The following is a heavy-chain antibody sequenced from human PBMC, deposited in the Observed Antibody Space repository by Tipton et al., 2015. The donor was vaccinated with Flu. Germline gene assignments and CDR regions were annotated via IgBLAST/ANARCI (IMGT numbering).Heavy chain of an antibody. J-gene: IGHJ4*02. CDR3: ATTTYYYGSGSHDY. D-gene: IGHD3-10*01. CDR2: IHREGNS. CDR1: GVSIWTDYF. V-gene: IGHV4-38-2*01. Sequence: TLSLTCAVSGVSIWTDYFWGWLRPPPGKGLDGIGNIHREGNSYYRPSLKSRVAISLATFQNQFSLKLTSVTAADTAVYYCATTTYYYGSGSHDYWGQGTLVTVSS.